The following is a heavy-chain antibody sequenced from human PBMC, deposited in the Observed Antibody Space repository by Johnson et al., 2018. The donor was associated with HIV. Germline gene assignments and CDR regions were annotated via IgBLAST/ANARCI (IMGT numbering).Heavy chain of an antibody. Sequence: QVQLVESGGGVVQPGRSLRLSCAASGFTFSSYAMHWVRQAPGKGLEWVAVISYDGSNKYYADSVKGRFTISRDNSKNTLYLQMNSLTAGDTAMYYCAKGPNGQLDDAFHIWGQGTMVTVSS. J-gene: IGHJ3*02. CDR3: AKGPNGQLDDAFHI. CDR2: ISYDGSNK. CDR1: GFTFSSYA. V-gene: IGHV3-30*04. D-gene: IGHD6-6*01.